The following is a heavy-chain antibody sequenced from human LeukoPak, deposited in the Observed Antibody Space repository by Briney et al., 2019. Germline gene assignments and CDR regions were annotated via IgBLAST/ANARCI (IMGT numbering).Heavy chain of an antibody. CDR2: ISYDGSYK. J-gene: IGHJ4*02. V-gene: IGHV3-30*18. CDR3: AKELKPMIVVADLFDY. CDR1: GFTFSTYG. Sequence: GGSLRLSCAASGFTFSTYGMHWVRQTPGKGLDWVAPISYDGSYKYYTDSVKGRFTISRDNSKNIMYLQMNSLRPDDTAVYYCAKELKPMIVVADLFDYWGQGTLVTVSS. D-gene: IGHD3-22*01.